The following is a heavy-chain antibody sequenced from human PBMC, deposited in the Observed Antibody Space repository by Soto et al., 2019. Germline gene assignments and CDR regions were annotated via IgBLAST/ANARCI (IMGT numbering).Heavy chain of an antibody. V-gene: IGHV4-34*01. D-gene: IGHD6-13*01. Sequence: SETLSLTCAVYGGSFSGYYWSWIRQPPGKGLEWIGEINHSGSTNYNPSLKSRVTISVDTSKNQFSLKLSSVTAADTAVYYCARGGYLDGNYRMDVWGQGTTVTVSS. CDR3: ARGGYLDGNYRMDV. CDR1: GGSFSGYY. J-gene: IGHJ6*02. CDR2: INHSGST.